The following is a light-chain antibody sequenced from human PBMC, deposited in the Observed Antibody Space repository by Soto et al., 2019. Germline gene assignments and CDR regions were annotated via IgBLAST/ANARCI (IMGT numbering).Light chain of an antibody. CDR1: QSVSSY. Sequence: KHSPATLSVPPGERATLSCRASQSVSSYLAWYQQKPGQAPRLLIYDASNRATGIPARFSGSGSGTDFTLTISSLEPEDFAVYYCQQRSNWPITFGQGTRLEI. CDR3: QQRSNWPIT. CDR2: DAS. V-gene: IGKV3-11*01. J-gene: IGKJ5*01.